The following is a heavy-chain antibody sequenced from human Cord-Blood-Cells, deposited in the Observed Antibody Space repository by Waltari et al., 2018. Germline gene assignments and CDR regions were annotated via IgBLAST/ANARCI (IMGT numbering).Heavy chain of an antibody. CDR2: KNPKSGGT. Sequence: QLLLVPTGAAGKKPGASVSVCCRPSGYTFTDYYMHWVRQAPAQGPAWKGWKNPKSGGTNYAQQLQGCVTMTRYTTISTAYLELRRLRCDDTAVYYCGGGPSAGVVAPTGPRGHDWGQGSLVPVAS. CDR1: GYTFTDYY. CDR3: GGGPSAGVVAPTGPRGHD. J-gene: IGHJ4*02. V-gene: IGHV1-2*04. D-gene: IGHD2-15*01.